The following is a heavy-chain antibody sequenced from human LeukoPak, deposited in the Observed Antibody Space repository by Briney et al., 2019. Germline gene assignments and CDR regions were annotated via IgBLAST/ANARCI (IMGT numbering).Heavy chain of an antibody. J-gene: IGHJ4*02. Sequence: SETLSLTCSVSGSSFNSYYWSWIRQPAGKGLEWIGRIHTSGSAEYSPSLQSRVTISLDMSKKEFSLKLTSVTAADTAVYYCARDIIYLIDEDYGWGQGTLVTVSS. CDR2: IHTSGSA. V-gene: IGHV4-4*07. CDR3: ARDIIYLIDEDYG. CDR1: GSSFNSYY. D-gene: IGHD4-17*01.